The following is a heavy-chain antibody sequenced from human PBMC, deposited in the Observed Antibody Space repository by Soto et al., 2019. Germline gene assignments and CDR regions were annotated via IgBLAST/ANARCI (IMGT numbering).Heavy chain of an antibody. J-gene: IGHJ3*02. CDR2: IWYDGSNK. CDR1: GFTFSSYG. D-gene: IGHD5-12*01. CDR3: ARATGYHDAFDI. Sequence: QVQLVESGGGVVQPGRSLRLSCAASGFTFSSYGMPWVRQAPGKGLEWVAVIWYDGSNKYYADSVKGRFTISRDNSKNTLYLQMNSLRAEDTAVYYCARATGYHDAFDIWGQGTMVTVSS. V-gene: IGHV3-33*01.